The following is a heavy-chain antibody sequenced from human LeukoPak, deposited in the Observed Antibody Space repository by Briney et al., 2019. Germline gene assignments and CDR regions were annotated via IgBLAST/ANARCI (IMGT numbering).Heavy chain of an antibody. CDR1: GFTVSSNH. CDR3: VRPKHSSTSWLHYGMDV. D-gene: IGHD2-2*01. V-gene: IGHV3-66*04. CDR2: IYSDGRT. J-gene: IGHJ6*01. Sequence: SGGSLRLSCAASGFTVSSNHLTWVRQAPGKGLEWVSLIYSDGRTYYADSVRGRFTISRDNSKNTLYLQMNSLRVEDTAVFYCVRPKHSSTSWLHYGMDVWGQGATVTVYS.